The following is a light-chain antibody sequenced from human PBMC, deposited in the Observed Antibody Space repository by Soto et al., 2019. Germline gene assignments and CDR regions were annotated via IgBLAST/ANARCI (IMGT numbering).Light chain of an antibody. CDR3: SSHSRRSTYV. J-gene: IGLJ1*01. CDR2: DVS. V-gene: IGLV2-14*03. Sequence: QSALTQPASVSGSPGQSITISCTGTSSDVGGYNYVSWYQQHPGKAPKLIIYDVSYRPSGVSNRFSGSKSGNTASLTISGLQAEDEADYFCSSHSRRSTYVFGTGTKVTVL. CDR1: SSDVGGYNY.